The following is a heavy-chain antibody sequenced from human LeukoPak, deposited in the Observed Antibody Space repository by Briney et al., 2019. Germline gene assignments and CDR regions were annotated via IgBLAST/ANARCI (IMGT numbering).Heavy chain of an antibody. J-gene: IGHJ4*02. D-gene: IGHD1-26*01. CDR2: IRYDGSSK. Sequence: GGSLRLSCAASGFTFSSSGMLWVRQAPGKGLEWVAFIRYDGSSKYYADSVKGRFTISRDNSKNTLCLQMNSLRAEDTAVYYCAKETRGSYSDYWGQGTLVTVSS. CDR3: AKETRGSYSDY. V-gene: IGHV3-30*02. CDR1: GFTFSSSG.